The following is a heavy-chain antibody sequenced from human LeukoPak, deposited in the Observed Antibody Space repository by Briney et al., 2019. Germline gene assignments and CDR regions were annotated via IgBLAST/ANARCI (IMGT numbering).Heavy chain of an antibody. CDR2: ISSSSSYI. D-gene: IGHD1-26*01. Sequence: GGSLRLSCAASGFTFSSYNMNWVRQAPGKGLEWVSSISSSSSYIYYADSVRGRFTISRDNAKNSLYLQMNSLRVEDTALYYCVKAFSGSYPNKPHSWGQGTLVTVSS. J-gene: IGHJ4*02. CDR1: GFTFSSYN. CDR3: VKAFSGSYPNKPHS. V-gene: IGHV3-21*04.